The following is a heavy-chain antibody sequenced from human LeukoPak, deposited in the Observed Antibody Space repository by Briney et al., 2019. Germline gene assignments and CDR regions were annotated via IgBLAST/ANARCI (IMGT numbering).Heavy chain of an antibody. V-gene: IGHV4-59*01. CDR3: ARFTMVRGVYPLMDV. J-gene: IGHJ6*04. D-gene: IGHD3-10*01. CDR1: GDSISSYY. CDR2: IYYSGST. Sequence: SETLSLTCTVSGDSISSYYWSWIRQPPGKGLEWIGYIYYSGSTNYNPSLKSRVTISVDTSKNQFSLKLSSVTAADTAVYYCARFTMVRGVYPLMDVWGKGTTVTISS.